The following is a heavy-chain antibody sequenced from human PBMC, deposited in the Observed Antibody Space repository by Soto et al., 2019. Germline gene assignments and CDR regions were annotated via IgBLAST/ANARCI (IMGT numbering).Heavy chain of an antibody. CDR2: IYYSGST. V-gene: IGHV4-39*02. D-gene: IGHD3-22*01. Sequence: PSETLSLTCTVSSGSISSSAHNWGWIRQPPGKGLEGIGNIYYSGSTYYNPSLKSRVNIFVDTSKNHFSLKLTSVTAADTAVYYCARDYYDSSDYTTNWFDPWGQGTRVTVS. J-gene: IGHJ5*02. CDR1: SGSISSSAHN. CDR3: ARDYYDSSDYTTNWFDP.